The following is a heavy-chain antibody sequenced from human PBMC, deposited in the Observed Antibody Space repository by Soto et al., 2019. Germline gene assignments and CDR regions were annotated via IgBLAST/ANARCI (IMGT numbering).Heavy chain of an antibody. J-gene: IGHJ6*03. CDR3: ARATSPFYYYYMDV. CDR2: ISSNGGST. CDR1: GFTFSSYA. D-gene: IGHD5-12*01. V-gene: IGHV3-64*01. Sequence: HPGGSLRLSCAASGFTFSSYAMHWVRQAPGKGLEYVSAISSNGGSTYYANSVKGRFTISRDNSKNTLYLQMGSLRAEDMAVYYCARATSPFYYYYMDVWGKGTTVTVSS.